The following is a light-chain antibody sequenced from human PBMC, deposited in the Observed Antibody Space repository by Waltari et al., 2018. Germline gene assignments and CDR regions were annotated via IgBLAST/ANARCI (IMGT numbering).Light chain of an antibody. J-gene: IGLJ2*01. CDR1: ILRSSY. V-gene: IGLV3-19*01. CDR3: NSRDSGGHVV. Sequence: SSELTQDPAVSVALGPPVKITCRGDILRSSYAGGDRQKPGQAPVLPFYGKNIRPSGIADRLSGSSSGDTASLTITGARAEDEADYYCNSRDSGGHVVFGGGTKLTVL. CDR2: GKN.